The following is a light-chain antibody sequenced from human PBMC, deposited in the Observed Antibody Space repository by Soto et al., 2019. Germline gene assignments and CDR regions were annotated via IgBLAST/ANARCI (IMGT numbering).Light chain of an antibody. CDR3: QQYDNSPIT. CDR1: QSVSNRY. CDR2: GAS. Sequence: EIVLTQSPGTLALSPGEGATLSCRASQSVSNRYLAWYQKKPGQAPRLLIYGASSRATGIPNRFSGSGSGTEFTLTISRLEPEDFAVYYCQQYDNSPITFGQGTRLDIK. J-gene: IGKJ5*01. V-gene: IGKV3-20*01.